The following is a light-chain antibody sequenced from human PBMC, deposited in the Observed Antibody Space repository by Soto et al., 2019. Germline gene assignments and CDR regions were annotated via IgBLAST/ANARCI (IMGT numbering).Light chain of an antibody. J-gene: IGLJ2*01. CDR2: DVS. V-gene: IGLV2-14*01. CDR3: SSYTSSSILGV. CDR1: SSDVGGYNY. Sequence: QLVLTQPASVSGSPGQSITISCTGTSSDVGGYNYVSWYQQHPGKAPKLMIYDVSNRPSGVSNRFSGSKSGNTASLTISGLQAEDEADYYCSSYTSSSILGVFGGGTKLTVL.